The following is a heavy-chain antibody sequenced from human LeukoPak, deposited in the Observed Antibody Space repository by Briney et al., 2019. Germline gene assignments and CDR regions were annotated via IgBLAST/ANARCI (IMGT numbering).Heavy chain of an antibody. D-gene: IGHD3-9*01. CDR1: EFSLSTTGVG. CDR3: QKTAYDILTGYLNYFDY. J-gene: IGHJ4*02. V-gene: IGHV2-5*01. CDR2: IYWNDDK. Sequence: SGPTLVKPPQTLTLTCTFPEFSLSTTGVGVAWTHQPPGTALKRLALIYWNDDKHYSTSLKSKLIITTDTSIKPVVLTITNIDPVDTAICFRQKTAYDILTGYLNYFDYWGQGTLVTVSS.